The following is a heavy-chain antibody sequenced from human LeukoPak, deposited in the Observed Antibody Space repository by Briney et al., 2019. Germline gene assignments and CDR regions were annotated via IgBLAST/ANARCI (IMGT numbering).Heavy chain of an antibody. Sequence: SETLSLTCAVSGGSFSAFFWRWIRQPPGKGLEWIGSIYYSGSTYYNPSLKGRVTISVDTSKNQFSLKLSSVTAADTAVYYCARDVLVFYSPFRYPDYWGQGTLVTVSS. J-gene: IGHJ4*02. CDR2: IYYSGST. D-gene: IGHD2-21*01. V-gene: IGHV4-34*01. CDR3: ARDVLVFYSPFRYPDY. CDR1: GGSFSAFF.